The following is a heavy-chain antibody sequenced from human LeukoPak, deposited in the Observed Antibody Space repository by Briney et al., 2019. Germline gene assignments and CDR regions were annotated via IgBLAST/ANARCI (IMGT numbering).Heavy chain of an antibody. J-gene: IGHJ4*02. D-gene: IGHD3-22*01. CDR3: LRDSSGYYVD. Sequence: GASVKVSCKASGYTFTSYYMHWVRQAPGQGLEWMGIINPSGGSTSYAQKFQGRVTMTRDTSTSTAYMELSSLRSEDTAVYYCLRDSSGYYVDWGQGTLVTVSS. CDR2: INPSGGST. CDR1: GYTFTSYY. V-gene: IGHV1-46*01.